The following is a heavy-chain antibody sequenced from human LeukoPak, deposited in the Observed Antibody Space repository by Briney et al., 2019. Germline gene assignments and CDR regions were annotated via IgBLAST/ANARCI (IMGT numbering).Heavy chain of an antibody. CDR2: INPSGGST. CDR3: ARDGSGQYDSSGYFYYNYCVDV. V-gene: IGHV1-46*01. J-gene: IGHJ6*03. Sequence: ASVKVSCKASGYTFTSYYMHWVRQAPGQGLEWMGIINPSGGSTSYAQKFQGRVSMTTDTFTGTAYVELRSLISDDTAVYYCARDGSGQYDSSGYFYYNYCVDVWGKGTTVTVSS. CDR1: GYTFTSYY. D-gene: IGHD3-22*01.